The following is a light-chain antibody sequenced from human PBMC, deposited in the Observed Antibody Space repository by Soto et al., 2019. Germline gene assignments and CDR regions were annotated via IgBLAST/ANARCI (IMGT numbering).Light chain of an antibody. Sequence: QSVLTQPPSASGTPAQRITISCSGSSSNIGDNPVNWYQQLPGAASKLLIYINDQRPSGVPDRFSGSKSGTSASLAISGLQPEDEADYYCPAWDDSLNALFGTGTKVTVL. CDR2: IND. CDR1: SSNIGDNP. V-gene: IGLV1-44*01. J-gene: IGLJ1*01. CDR3: PAWDDSLNAL.